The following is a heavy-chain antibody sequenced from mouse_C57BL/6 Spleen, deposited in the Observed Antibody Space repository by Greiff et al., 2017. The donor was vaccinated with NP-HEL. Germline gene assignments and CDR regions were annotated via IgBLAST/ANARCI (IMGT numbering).Heavy chain of an antibody. J-gene: IGHJ4*01. Sequence: QVQLQQPGAELVKPGASVKLSCKASGYTFTSYWMHWVKQRPGQGLEWIGMIHPNSGSTNYNEKFKSKATLTVDKSSSTAYMQLSSLTSEDSAVYYCARLGEIYYYGSSYMDYWGQGTSVTVSS. D-gene: IGHD1-1*01. CDR1: GYTFTSYW. CDR2: IHPNSGST. V-gene: IGHV1-64*01. CDR3: ARLGEIYYYGSSYMDY.